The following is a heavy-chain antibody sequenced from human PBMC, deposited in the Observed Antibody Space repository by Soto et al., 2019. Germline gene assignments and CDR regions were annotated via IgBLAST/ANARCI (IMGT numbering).Heavy chain of an antibody. CDR2: INPRGDVT. CDR3: AKRLWAVGGPFHY. D-gene: IGHD2-15*01. CDR1: GFTFSGFI. J-gene: IGHJ4*02. V-gene: IGHV3-23*01. Sequence: DVQLLESGGGLVQPGGSLRLSCALSGFTFSGFIMDWVRQAPGKGLEWVSEINPRGDVTNYAESVKGRFTVSRDNSRNSLYLQLSSLRVDDTAVYYCAKRLWAVGGPFHYWGQGTLVTVSS.